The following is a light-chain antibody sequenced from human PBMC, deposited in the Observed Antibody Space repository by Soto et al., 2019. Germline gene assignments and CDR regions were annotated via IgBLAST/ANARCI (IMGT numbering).Light chain of an antibody. Sequence: SYELTQPPSVSVAPGQTARITCGGNNIGSEGVHWYQQQPGQAPVLVVYDDNDRPSGIPDRFYGSKSGNTATLTITRVEAGDEADYYCQLWDRNTDRYVFGTGTKAPS. J-gene: IGLJ1*01. V-gene: IGLV3-21*02. CDR1: NIGSEG. CDR2: DDN. CDR3: QLWDRNTDRYV.